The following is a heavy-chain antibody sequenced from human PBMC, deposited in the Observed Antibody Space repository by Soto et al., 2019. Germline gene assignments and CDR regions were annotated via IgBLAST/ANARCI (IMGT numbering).Heavy chain of an antibody. CDR2: ISAYNGNT. J-gene: IGHJ4*02. D-gene: IGHD1-26*01. V-gene: IGHV1-18*01. CDR1: GYTFTSYG. CDR3: AREFDIVGATDY. Sequence: QVQLVQSGAEVKKPGASVKVSCKASGYTFTSYGISWVRQAPGQGLEWMGWISAYNGNTNYAQKLQGRVTMTTDTFTSSAYMELRSLISDDTAVYYCAREFDIVGATDYWGQGTLVSVSS.